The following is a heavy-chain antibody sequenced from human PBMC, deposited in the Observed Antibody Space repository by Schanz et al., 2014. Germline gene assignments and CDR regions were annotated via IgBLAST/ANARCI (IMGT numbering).Heavy chain of an antibody. CDR1: GFTFSRYN. CDR3: ASVRYDILTDYYTEYYFDS. J-gene: IGHJ4*02. CDR2: ISRSSGRI. Sequence: EVQLVESGGCLVKPGGSLRLSCAGTGFTFSRYNMNWVRQAPGRGLEWVSSISRSSGRIYYSDSVKGPFTISRDNAKNLVYPQMNSLRAEDTAVYYCASVRYDILTDYYTEYYFDSWGQGTLVAVSS. V-gene: IGHV3-21*06. D-gene: IGHD3-9*01.